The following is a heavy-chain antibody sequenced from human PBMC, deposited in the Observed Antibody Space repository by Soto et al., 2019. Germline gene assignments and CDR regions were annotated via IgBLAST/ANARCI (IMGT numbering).Heavy chain of an antibody. CDR2: IYYSGST. Sequence: SETLSLTCTVSGGSISSYYWSWIRQPPGKGLEWIGYIYYSGSTNYNPSLKSRVTISVDTSKNQVSLKLSSVTAADTAVYYCARESCSSTSCXYYYMDVWGKGTTVTVSS. D-gene: IGHD2-2*01. J-gene: IGHJ6*03. CDR1: GGSISSYY. V-gene: IGHV4-59*01. CDR3: ARESCSSTSCXYYYMDV.